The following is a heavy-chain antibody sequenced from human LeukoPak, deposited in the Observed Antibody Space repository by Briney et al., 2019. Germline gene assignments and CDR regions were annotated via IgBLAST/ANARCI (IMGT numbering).Heavy chain of an antibody. CDR3: ARDILTGSQSRFQH. J-gene: IGHJ1*01. CDR1: GFTFSSYS. D-gene: IGHD3-9*01. CDR2: INNNNSTI. Sequence: PGGSLRLSCAASGFTFSSYSMNWVRQAPGKGLEWVSYINNNNSTIYYADSVKGRFTISRDNAKNSLYLQMSSLRAEDTAVYYCARDILTGSQSRFQHWGQGTLVTVSS. V-gene: IGHV3-48*04.